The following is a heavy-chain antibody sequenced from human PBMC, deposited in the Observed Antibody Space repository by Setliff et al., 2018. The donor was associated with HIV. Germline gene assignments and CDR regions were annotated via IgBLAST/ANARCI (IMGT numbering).Heavy chain of an antibody. CDR1: GLTFSSYA. V-gene: IGHV3-23*01. CDR2: ISGSGGSP. D-gene: IGHD3-9*01. Sequence: PGGSLRLSCAASGLTFSSYAMSWVRQAPGKGLEWVSSISGSGGSPYYADSVKGRFTISRDNSKNTLYLQMNSLRAEDTAVYYCARDLKPYYYYMDVWGKGTTVTVSS. J-gene: IGHJ6*03. CDR3: ARDLKPYYYYMDV.